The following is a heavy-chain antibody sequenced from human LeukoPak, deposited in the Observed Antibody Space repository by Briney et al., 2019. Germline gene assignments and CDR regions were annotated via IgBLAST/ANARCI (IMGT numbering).Heavy chain of an antibody. J-gene: IGHJ2*01. Sequence: SETLSLTCTVSGGSISSYYWSWIRQPPGKGLEWIGYIYYSGSTNYNPSLKSRVTISVDTSKNQFSLKLSSVTAADTAVYYCARGAVLTGSPYWYFDLWGRGTLVTVSS. CDR1: GGSISSYY. CDR3: ARGAVLTGSPYWYFDL. V-gene: IGHV4-59*01. CDR2: IYYSGST. D-gene: IGHD3-9*01.